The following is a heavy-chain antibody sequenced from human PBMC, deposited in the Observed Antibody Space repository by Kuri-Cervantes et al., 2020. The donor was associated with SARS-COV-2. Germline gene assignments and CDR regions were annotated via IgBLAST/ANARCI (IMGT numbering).Heavy chain of an antibody. CDR1: GYSFTSYW. Sequence: KVSCKGSGYSFTSYWISWVRQMPGKGLEWMGRIDPSDSYTNYSPSFQGHVTISADKSISTAYLQWSSLKASDTAMYYCARGYCSSTSCYYGMDVWGQGTTVTVSS. V-gene: IGHV5-10-1*01. CDR3: ARGYCSSTSCYYGMDV. CDR2: IDPSDSYT. J-gene: IGHJ6*02. D-gene: IGHD2-2*01.